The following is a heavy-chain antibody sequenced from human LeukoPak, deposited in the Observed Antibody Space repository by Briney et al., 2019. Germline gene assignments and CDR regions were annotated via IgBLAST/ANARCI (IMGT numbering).Heavy chain of an antibody. CDR2: ILYEGSNK. CDR3: AKELTSSGWFDY. CDR1: GFTFSSYG. Sequence: GRSLRLSCAASGFTFSSYGMHWVRQAPGKGLEWEAFILYEGSNKYYADSVQGRFTISRDNSKKTLYLQMNSLRAEGTAGYYCAKELTSSGWFDYSGQGTLVTVSS. V-gene: IGHV3-30*18. J-gene: IGHJ4*02. D-gene: IGHD6-19*01.